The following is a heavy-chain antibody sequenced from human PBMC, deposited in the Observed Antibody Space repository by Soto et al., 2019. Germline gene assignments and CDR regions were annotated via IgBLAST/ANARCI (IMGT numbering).Heavy chain of an antibody. CDR3: AREVGSTSWSYYYGMDV. V-gene: IGHV1-46*01. CDR2: INPIGGGT. CDR1: GYVFTNYF. D-gene: IGHD6-13*01. J-gene: IGHJ6*02. Sequence: QVQLVQSGAEVKKPGASVKVSCKASGYVFTNYFMHWVRQAPGQGLEWMGIINPIGGGTSYAQKVEGRVTMTRDSATSTVYMDLSSLRSEDTALYFCAREVGSTSWSYYYGMDVWGQGTSVTVSS.